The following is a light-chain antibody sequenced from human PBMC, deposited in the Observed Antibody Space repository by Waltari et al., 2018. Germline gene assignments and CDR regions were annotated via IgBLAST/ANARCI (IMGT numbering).Light chain of an antibody. CDR1: SSNIGPGYD. CDR2: GNS. J-gene: IGLJ2*01. Sequence: QSGLTQPPSVSGAPGRRVTFSCTGSSSNIGPGYDVPWYQLLPGTAPNLLIYGNSNRPSGVPDRFSGSKSGTSASLAITGLQAEDEADYYCQSYDSSLSTSVFGGGTKLTVL. CDR3: QSYDSSLSTSV. V-gene: IGLV1-40*01.